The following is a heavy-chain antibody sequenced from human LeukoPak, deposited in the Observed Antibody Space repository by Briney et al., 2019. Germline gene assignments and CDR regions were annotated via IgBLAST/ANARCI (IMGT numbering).Heavy chain of an antibody. Sequence: PGGSLRLSCAASGLSFSSYAMHWVRQAPGKGLEWVAVISYDGSNKYYADSVKGRFTISRDNSKNTLYLQMNSLKAEDTAVYYCARGGRPDYWGQGTLVTVSS. CDR1: GLSFSSYA. V-gene: IGHV3-30-3*01. J-gene: IGHJ4*02. CDR3: ARGGRPDY. CDR2: ISYDGSNK. D-gene: IGHD3-10*01.